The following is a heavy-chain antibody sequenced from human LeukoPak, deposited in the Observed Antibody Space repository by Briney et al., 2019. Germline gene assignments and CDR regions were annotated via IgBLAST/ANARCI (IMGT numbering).Heavy chain of an antibody. Sequence: GASVKVSCKASGGTFSSYAMSWVRQAPGEGLEWVSAISSSGGSTYHAESVKGRFTISRDNSKNTLYLQMNSLRAEDTAVYYCAKGSTTSRPYYFDYWGQGTLVTVSS. J-gene: IGHJ4*02. CDR1: GGTFSSYA. D-gene: IGHD2-2*01. CDR2: ISSSGGST. V-gene: IGHV3-23*01. CDR3: AKGSTTSRPYYFDY.